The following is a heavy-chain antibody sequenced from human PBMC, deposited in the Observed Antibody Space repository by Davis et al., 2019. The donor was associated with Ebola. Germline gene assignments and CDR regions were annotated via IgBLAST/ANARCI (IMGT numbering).Heavy chain of an antibody. J-gene: IGHJ4*02. V-gene: IGHV1-8*01. Sequence: ASVKVSCKASGYTFTSYDINWVRQATGQGLEWMGWMNPNSGNTGYAQKFQGRVTMTRNTSISTAYMELSSLRSEDTAVYYCVTYYYDSSGYSDFDYWGQGTLVTVSS. CDR2: MNPNSGNT. CDR3: VTYYYDSSGYSDFDY. CDR1: GYTFTSYD. D-gene: IGHD3-22*01.